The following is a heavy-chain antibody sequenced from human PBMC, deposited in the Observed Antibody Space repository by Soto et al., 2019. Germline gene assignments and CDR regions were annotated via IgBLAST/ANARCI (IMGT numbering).Heavy chain of an antibody. CDR2: ISGSGGST. Sequence: XGSLRLSCTASGFTFSSYAMSWFRQAPGKGLDWVSAISGSGGSTYYADSVKGRFTISRDNSKNKLYLQMNSLRAEDTAVYYCAKDPTYDSNNWFDHWGQGTLVTVSS. CDR1: GFTFSSYA. V-gene: IGHV3-23*01. CDR3: AKDPTYDSNNWFDH. J-gene: IGHJ5*02. D-gene: IGHD3-22*01.